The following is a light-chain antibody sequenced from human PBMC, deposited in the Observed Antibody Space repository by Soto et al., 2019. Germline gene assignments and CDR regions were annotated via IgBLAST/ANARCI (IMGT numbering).Light chain of an antibody. J-gene: IGKJ1*01. CDR3: QQYDSDLKT. CDR1: QSISNW. CDR2: DAS. Sequence: DIQMTQSPSTLSASVGDRVTITCRASQSISNWLAWHQQKPGKAPKLLISDASNLESGVPSRFRGSGFGTEFTLTISSLQPDDFTTYYCQQYDSDLKTFGQGTKVDIK. V-gene: IGKV1-5*01.